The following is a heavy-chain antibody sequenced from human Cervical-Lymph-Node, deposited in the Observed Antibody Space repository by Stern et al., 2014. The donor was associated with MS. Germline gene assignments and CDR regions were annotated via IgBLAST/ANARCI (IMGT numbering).Heavy chain of an antibody. J-gene: IGHJ6*02. Sequence: EVQLVESGGGLVQPGRSLRLSCVGSGFTFDDYDMHWVRQAPGKGLEWVSTISWSSGSIGYADSVKGRFTTSRDNAKNSLYLQMNSLKPEDTALYYCAKDVRVYSSGWFSGMDVWGQGTTVTVSS. CDR2: ISWSSGSI. CDR3: AKDVRVYSSGWFSGMDV. CDR1: GFTFDDYD. D-gene: IGHD6-19*01. V-gene: IGHV3-9*01.